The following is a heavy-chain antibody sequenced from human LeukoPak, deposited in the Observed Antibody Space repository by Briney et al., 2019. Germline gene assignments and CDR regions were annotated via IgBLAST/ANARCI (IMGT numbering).Heavy chain of an antibody. V-gene: IGHV4-39*07. D-gene: IGHD3-3*01. Sequence: SETLSLTCTVSGGSISSSSYYWGWIRQPPGKGLEWIGEINHSGSTNYNPSLKSRVTISVDTSKNQFSLKLSSVTAADTAVYYCAIHGWSFDPWGQGTLVTVSS. CDR1: GGSISSSSYY. CDR3: AIHGWSFDP. CDR2: INHSGST. J-gene: IGHJ5*02.